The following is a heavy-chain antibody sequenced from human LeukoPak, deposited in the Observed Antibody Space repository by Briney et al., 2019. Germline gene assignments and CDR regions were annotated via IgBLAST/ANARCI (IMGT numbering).Heavy chain of an antibody. D-gene: IGHD1-14*01. CDR1: GFTFSSYT. V-gene: IGHV3-21*01. Sequence: GGSLRLSCAASGFTFSSYTMNWVRQAPGQGLEWASSISTSSTYIYYADSVKGRFTISRDNAKNSLYLQMNSLRAEDTAVYYCARDRGNQRGYYYYYMDVWGKGTTVTVSS. J-gene: IGHJ6*03. CDR3: ARDRGNQRGYYYYYMDV. CDR2: ISTSSTYI.